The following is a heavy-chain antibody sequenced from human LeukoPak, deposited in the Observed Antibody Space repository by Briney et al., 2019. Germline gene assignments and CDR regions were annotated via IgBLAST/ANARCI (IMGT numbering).Heavy chain of an antibody. Sequence: GGSLRLSCAASGFTVSSNYMSWVRQAPGKGLEWVAVIYNGGGTFHADFVKGRFIISRDHSNNTLYLQMHSLRAEDTAVYYCARMAYSYGPIAAGYFDYWGQGTLVTVSS. D-gene: IGHD5-18*01. CDR1: GFTVSSNY. J-gene: IGHJ4*02. CDR3: ARMAYSYGPIAAGYFDY. CDR2: IYNGGGT. V-gene: IGHV3-53*01.